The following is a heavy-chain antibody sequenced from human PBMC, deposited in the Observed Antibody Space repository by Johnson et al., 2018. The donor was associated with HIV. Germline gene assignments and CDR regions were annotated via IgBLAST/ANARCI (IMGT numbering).Heavy chain of an antibody. Sequence: QMLLVESGGGVVQPGGSLRLSCEASGFTFSSYGRHWVRQAPGKGLEWVAFIRYDGSNKYYADSVPGRFTISRDNSKNTLYLQMNSLRVEDTAVYYCASSYSESDAFDIWGQGTMVTVSS. V-gene: IGHV3-30*02. CDR1: GFTFSSYG. CDR2: IRYDGSNK. D-gene: IGHD3-10*01. J-gene: IGHJ3*02. CDR3: ASSYSESDAFDI.